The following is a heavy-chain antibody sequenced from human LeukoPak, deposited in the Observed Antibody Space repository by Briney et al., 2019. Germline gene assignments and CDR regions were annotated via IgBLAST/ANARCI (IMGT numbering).Heavy chain of an antibody. CDR1: GASISGSGYY. CDR2: IYSSGST. V-gene: IGHV4-39*01. D-gene: IGHD1-26*01. CDR3: AKSGGYGLIDY. Sequence: SETLSLTCTVSGASISGSGYYWGWICQPPGKGLEWIGSIYSSGSTYYNASLQSRVTISIETSKNQISLRLNSVTAADTAMYYCAKSGGYGLIDYWGQGTLVTVPS. J-gene: IGHJ4*02.